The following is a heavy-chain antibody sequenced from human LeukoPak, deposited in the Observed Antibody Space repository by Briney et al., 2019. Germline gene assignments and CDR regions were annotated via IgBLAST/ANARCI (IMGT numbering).Heavy chain of an antibody. D-gene: IGHD2/OR15-2a*01. CDR2: MSSDGGTT. Sequence: PGGTLRLSCATSGFTLTNFAMHWVRQAPGKGLEDVSAMSSDGGTTYYANSVKGRFTMSRDKSKNAVYLQMGSLRPDDMAVYYCARGGSLSAYDSWGQGTLVTVPS. CDR1: GFTLTNFA. J-gene: IGHJ4*02. CDR3: ARGGSLSAYDS. V-gene: IGHV3-64*01.